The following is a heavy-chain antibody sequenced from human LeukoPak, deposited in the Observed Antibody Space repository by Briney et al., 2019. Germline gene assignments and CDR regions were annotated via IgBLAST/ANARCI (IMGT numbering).Heavy chain of an antibody. V-gene: IGHV4-59*01. CDR2: IYYSGST. J-gene: IGHJ4*02. Sequence: PSETLSLTCTVSGGSISSYYWSWIRQPPGKGLEWIGYIYYSGSTNYNPSLKSRVTISVDTSKNQFSLKLSSVTAADTAVYYCARASTMKFLPDYFDYWGQGTLVTVSS. D-gene: IGHD3-22*01. CDR3: ARASTMKFLPDYFDY. CDR1: GGSISSYY.